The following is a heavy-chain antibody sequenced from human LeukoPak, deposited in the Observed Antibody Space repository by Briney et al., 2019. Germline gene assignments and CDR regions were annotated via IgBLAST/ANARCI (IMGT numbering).Heavy chain of an antibody. J-gene: IGHJ1*01. CDR2: ISKSGDDT. Sequence: PGGSLRLSCAASGFDFSTYAMHWVRLTPGKGLEFVSAISKSGDDTSYGNDVKGRFTIPRDNIKSTVDLEMGSLRVDDTGIYYCARIPEYWGQGTVVTVSS. CDR3: ARIPEY. D-gene: IGHD2-2*01. CDR1: GFDFSTYA. V-gene: IGHV3-64*01.